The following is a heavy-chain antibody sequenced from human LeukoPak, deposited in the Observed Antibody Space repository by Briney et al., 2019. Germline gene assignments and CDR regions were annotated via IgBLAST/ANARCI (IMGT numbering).Heavy chain of an antibody. CDR1: GGSFSDYY. Sequence: ASETLSLTCAVYGGSFSDYYWSWIRQPPGKGLEWIGEINHSGSTNYNPSLKSRVTISVDTSKNQFSLKLSSVTAADTAVYYCARGRARRCPDYWGQGTLVTVSS. D-gene: IGHD2-8*01. CDR2: INHSGST. CDR3: ARGRARRCPDY. J-gene: IGHJ4*02. V-gene: IGHV4-34*01.